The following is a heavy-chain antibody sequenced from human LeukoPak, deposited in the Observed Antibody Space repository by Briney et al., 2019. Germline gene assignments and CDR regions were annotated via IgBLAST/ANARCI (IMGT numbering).Heavy chain of an antibody. Sequence: GGSLRLSCAASGFTFSSYGMHWVRQAPGKGLEWVAFIRYDGSNKYYADSVKGRFTISRDNSKNTLYLQMNSLRAEDTAVYYCARGGILTGYPSSGKRYYYYYMDVWGKGTTVTISS. J-gene: IGHJ6*03. CDR3: ARGGILTGYPSSGKRYYYYYMDV. D-gene: IGHD3-9*01. V-gene: IGHV3-30*02. CDR2: IRYDGSNK. CDR1: GFTFSSYG.